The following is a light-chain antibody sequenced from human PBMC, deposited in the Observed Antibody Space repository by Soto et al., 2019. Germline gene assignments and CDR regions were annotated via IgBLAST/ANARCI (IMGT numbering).Light chain of an antibody. V-gene: IGKV1-5*03. CDR1: QSISPW. CDR3: QQYHTYPWT. CDR2: KTS. J-gene: IGKJ1*01. Sequence: DIQMTQFPSTLSAFVGDRVTITCRASQSISPWLAWYRQKPGKAPKLLIYKTSSLNSGVPLRFLGSGSVTEFTLTISSLTPDDFATYLCQQYHTYPWTFGQGPKVAIK.